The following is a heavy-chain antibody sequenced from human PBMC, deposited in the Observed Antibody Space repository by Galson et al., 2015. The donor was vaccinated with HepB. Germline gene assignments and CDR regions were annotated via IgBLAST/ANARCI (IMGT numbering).Heavy chain of an antibody. CDR2: IYSGDRT. D-gene: IGHD5-12*01. J-gene: IGHJ4*02. Sequence: SLRLSCAASGFSVSDSFMSWVRQAPGKGLEWVSIIYSGDRTFYTDSVKGRFSISRDNSRNTMYLQMNSLKGDDTAVYYCARGTSGHDCWGQETLVTVSP. CDR3: ARGTSGHDC. CDR1: GFSVSDSF. V-gene: IGHV3-53*01.